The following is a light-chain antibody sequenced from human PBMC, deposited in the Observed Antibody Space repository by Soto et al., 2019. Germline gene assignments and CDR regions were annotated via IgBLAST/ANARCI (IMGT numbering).Light chain of an antibody. Sequence: QSVLTQPASVSGSPGQSITVSCTGTSSDVGGYNYVSWYQQHAGKAPKLMIYEVTNRPSGVSNRFSGSESGNTASLTISGLQAEDEADYYCSSYTSSTFYVFGTGTKVTVL. CDR1: SSDVGGYNY. J-gene: IGLJ1*01. CDR3: SSYTSSTFYV. V-gene: IGLV2-14*01. CDR2: EVT.